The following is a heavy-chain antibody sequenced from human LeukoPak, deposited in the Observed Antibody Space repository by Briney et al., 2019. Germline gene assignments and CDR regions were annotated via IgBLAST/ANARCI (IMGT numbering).Heavy chain of an antibody. CDR2: ISYDGSNK. V-gene: IGHV3-30*03. Sequence: GGSLRLSCAASGFTFSSYGMHWVRQAPGKGLEWVAVISYDGSNKYYADSVKGRFTISRDNSKNTLYLQMNSLRAEDTAVYYCARQKNYDSSGYQPFDYWGQGTLVTVSS. CDR1: GFTFSSYG. CDR3: ARQKNYDSSGYQPFDY. D-gene: IGHD3-22*01. J-gene: IGHJ4*02.